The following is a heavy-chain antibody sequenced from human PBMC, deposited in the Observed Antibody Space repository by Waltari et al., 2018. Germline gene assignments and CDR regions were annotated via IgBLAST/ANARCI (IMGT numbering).Heavy chain of an antibody. CDR1: GGSFSGYY. V-gene: IGHV4-34*01. CDR3: ARSPGNAFDI. Sequence: QVQLQQWGAGLLKPSETLSLTCAVYGGSFSGYYWSWIRQPPGKGLEWIGEINHSGSTKHNPALKSRVTRSVDKSKNQFSLKLSSVTAGGTAVYYCARSPGNAFDIWGQGTMVTVS. CDR2: INHSGST. J-gene: IGHJ3*02.